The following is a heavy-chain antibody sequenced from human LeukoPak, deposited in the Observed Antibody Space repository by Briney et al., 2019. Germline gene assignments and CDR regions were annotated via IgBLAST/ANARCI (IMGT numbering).Heavy chain of an antibody. V-gene: IGHV4-59*01. J-gene: IGHJ4*02. Sequence: SETLSLTCTVSGGSISSYYWSWIRQPPGKGLEWIGYIYYSGSTNYNPSLKSRVTISVDTSKNQFSLKLSSVTAADTAVYYCARVRYGSGSYPTYYFGYWGQGTLVTVSS. CDR1: GGSISSYY. CDR2: IYYSGST. CDR3: ARVRYGSGSYPTYYFGY. D-gene: IGHD3-10*01.